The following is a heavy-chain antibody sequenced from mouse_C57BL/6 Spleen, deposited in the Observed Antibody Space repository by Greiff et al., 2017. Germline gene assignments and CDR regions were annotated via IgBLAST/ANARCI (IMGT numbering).Heavy chain of an antibody. J-gene: IGHJ2*01. V-gene: IGHV1-69*01. CDR2: IDPSDSYT. CDR1: GYTFTSYW. Sequence: QVQLKQPGAELVMPGASVKLSCKASGYTFTSYWMHWVKQRPGQGLEWIGEIDPSDSYTNYNQKFKGKSTLTVDKSSSTAYMQLSSLTSEDSAVYYCARSLYYGSSYVDYWGQGTTLTVSS. CDR3: ARSLYYGSSYVDY. D-gene: IGHD1-1*01.